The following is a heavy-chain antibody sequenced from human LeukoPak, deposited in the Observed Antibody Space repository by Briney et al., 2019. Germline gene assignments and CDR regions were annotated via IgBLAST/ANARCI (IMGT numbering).Heavy chain of an antibody. CDR3: ARDRGADGCSSTSCYPYYYYYYMDV. CDR1: GYTFTGYY. CDR2: INPNSGGT. V-gene: IGHV1-2*02. D-gene: IGHD2-2*01. J-gene: IGHJ6*03. Sequence: SVNVSCQASGYTFTGYYMHWVRQAPGQGLEWMGWINPNSGGTNYAQKFQGRVTMTRDTSISTAYVELSRLRSDDTAVYYCARDRGADGCSSTSCYPYYYYYYMDVWGKGTTVTVSS.